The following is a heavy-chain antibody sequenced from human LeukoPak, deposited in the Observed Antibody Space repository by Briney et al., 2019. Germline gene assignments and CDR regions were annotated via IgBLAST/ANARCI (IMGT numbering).Heavy chain of an antibody. CDR3: ARDYDYGAFDY. D-gene: IGHD4-17*01. Sequence: ASQTLSLTCTVSGGSISSGDYYWSWIRQPPGKGLEWIGYIYYSGSTYYNPSLESRVPISVDTSKNQFSLKLSSVTAADTAVYYCARDYDYGAFDYWGQGTLVTVSS. J-gene: IGHJ4*02. V-gene: IGHV4-30-4*01. CDR2: IYYSGST. CDR1: GGSISSGDYY.